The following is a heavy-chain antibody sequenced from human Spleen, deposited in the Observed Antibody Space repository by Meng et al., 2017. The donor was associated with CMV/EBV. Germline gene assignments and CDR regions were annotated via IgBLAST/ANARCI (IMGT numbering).Heavy chain of an antibody. V-gene: IGHV3-21*04. CDR3: ARVPVVPAARMGYFDL. J-gene: IGHJ2*01. CDR2: ISSSSSYI. D-gene: IGHD2-2*01. CDR1: GFTFSSYS. Sequence: GESLKISCAASGFTFSSYSMNWVRQAPGKGLEWVSSISSSSSYIYYADSVKGRFTISRDNAKNSLYLQMNSLKTEDTAVYYCARVPVVPAARMGYFDLWGRGTLVTVSS.